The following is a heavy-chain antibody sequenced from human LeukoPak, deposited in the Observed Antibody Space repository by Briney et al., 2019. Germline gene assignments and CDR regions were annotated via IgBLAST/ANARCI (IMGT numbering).Heavy chain of an antibody. D-gene: IGHD5-24*01. CDR2: IYYTGSA. CDR3: ARSRDGYNYDY. V-gene: IGHV4-59*01. Sequence: PSETLCLSCAVSGVSISSYNMSWIRQPPGKGLEWIWYIYYTGSAKYNPSLQSRVIISVYTSKNHFSLKLSSVTAADTAVYYCARSRDGYNYDYWGQGTLVTVSS. J-gene: IGHJ4*02. CDR1: GVSISSYN.